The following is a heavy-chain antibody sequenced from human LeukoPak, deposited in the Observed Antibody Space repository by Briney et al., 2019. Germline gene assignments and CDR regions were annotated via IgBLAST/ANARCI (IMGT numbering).Heavy chain of an antibody. CDR2: INPNSGGT. CDR3: ARDPYGHYFDY. D-gene: IGHD4-17*01. Sequence: GSSVKVSCKASGYTFTSYGISWVRQAPGQGLEWMGWINPNSGGTNYAQKFQGRVTMTRDTSISTAYMELSRLRSDDTAVYYCARDPYGHYFDYWGQGTLVTVSS. CDR1: GYTFTSYG. V-gene: IGHV1-2*02. J-gene: IGHJ4*02.